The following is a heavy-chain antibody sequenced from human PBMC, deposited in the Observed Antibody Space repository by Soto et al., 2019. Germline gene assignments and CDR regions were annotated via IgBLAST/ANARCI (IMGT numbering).Heavy chain of an antibody. Sequence: SETLSLTCTVSGGSVSSGSYYWSWIRQPPGKGLEWIGYIYYSGSTNYNPSLKSRVTISVDTSKNQFSLKLSSVTAADTAVYYCARIGDNWNPNGHYDGMDVWGQGTTVTVSS. CDR3: ARIGDNWNPNGHYDGMDV. CDR1: GGSVSSGSYY. J-gene: IGHJ6*02. D-gene: IGHD1-20*01. CDR2: IYYSGST. V-gene: IGHV4-61*01.